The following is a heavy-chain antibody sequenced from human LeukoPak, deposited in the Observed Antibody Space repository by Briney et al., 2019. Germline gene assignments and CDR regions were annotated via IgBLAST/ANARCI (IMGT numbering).Heavy chain of an antibody. V-gene: IGHV4-34*01. CDR3: ARGESIAVAGTGHWFDP. Sequence: SETLSLTCAVYGGSFSGYYWSWIRQPPGKGLEWIGEINHSGSTNYNPPLKSRVTISVDTSKNQFSLKLSSVTAADTAVYYCARGESIAVAGTGHWFDPWGQGTLVTVSS. CDR2: INHSGST. J-gene: IGHJ5*02. D-gene: IGHD6-19*01. CDR1: GGSFSGYY.